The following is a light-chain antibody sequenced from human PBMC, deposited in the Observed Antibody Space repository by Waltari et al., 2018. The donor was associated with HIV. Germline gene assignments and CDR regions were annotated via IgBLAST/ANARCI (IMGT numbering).Light chain of an antibody. CDR2: WAS. CDR3: QQYYLVPYT. Sequence: DVVMTQSPDSLTVSVGERATLNCKSSKSLLYGSNNKNYLAWYRQRPGHRPKLLIYWASTRQAGVPDRFSGSGSGTDFSLTISSLQAEDVAVYYCQQYYLVPYTFGQGTKLEIK. J-gene: IGKJ2*01. CDR1: KSLLYGSNNKNY. V-gene: IGKV4-1*01.